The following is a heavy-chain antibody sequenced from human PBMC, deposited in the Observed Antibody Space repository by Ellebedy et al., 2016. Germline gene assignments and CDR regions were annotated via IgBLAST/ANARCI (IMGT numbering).Heavy chain of an antibody. CDR1: GFSIGDHA. D-gene: IGHD4-23*01. Sequence: GESLKISCAASGFSIGDHALDWVRQAPGKGLEWVSYISIRSDAIYYADSVRGRFTVSRDNARNSLFLQMDSLRVEDTAVYYCARDLGHPAVVTLDYWGQGTLVTVSS. CDR2: ISIRSDAI. V-gene: IGHV3-48*04. J-gene: IGHJ4*02. CDR3: ARDLGHPAVVTLDY.